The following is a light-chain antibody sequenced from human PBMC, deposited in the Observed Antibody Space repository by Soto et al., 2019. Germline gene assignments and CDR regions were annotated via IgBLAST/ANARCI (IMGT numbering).Light chain of an antibody. CDR1: SSDVGANNY. CDR2: EVS. Sequence: QSALTQPASVSGSPGQSITTSCTGTSSDVGANNYVSWYQQQSGKAPKLLIHEVSNRPAGVSDRFSGSKSGNTASLTISGLQAEDEADYYCSAFATSRAYVFGIGTKVTVL. CDR3: SAFATSRAYV. V-gene: IGLV2-14*01. J-gene: IGLJ1*01.